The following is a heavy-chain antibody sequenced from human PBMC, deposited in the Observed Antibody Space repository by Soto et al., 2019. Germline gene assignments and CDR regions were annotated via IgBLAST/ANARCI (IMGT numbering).Heavy chain of an antibody. J-gene: IGHJ4*02. Sequence: QVQLVESGGGVVQPGRSLRLSCAASGFTFSTNAMHWVRQAPGKGLEWVAVISYDGSTRYYADSMKGRFNISRDNSKNTLYLQMNNLRTEDTAVYYCAKQFSGWSYCFDYWGQGTLVTVSS. CDR1: GFTFSTNA. CDR2: ISYDGSTR. CDR3: AKQFSGWSYCFDY. V-gene: IGHV3-30-3*02. D-gene: IGHD6-19*01.